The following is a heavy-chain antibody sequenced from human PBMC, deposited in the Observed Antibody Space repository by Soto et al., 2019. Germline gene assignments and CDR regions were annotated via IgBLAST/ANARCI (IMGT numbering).Heavy chain of an antibody. J-gene: IGHJ6*03. V-gene: IGHV4-34*01. D-gene: IGHD6-6*01. CDR3: ARGRPGRGAARPASPLYYYYYMDL. Sequence: QVQLQQWGAGLLKPSETLSLTCAVYGGSFSGYYWSWIRQPPGQGLEWSGEFNHSGSTNYNPSLKSRVTISRDSAKHQLPLKLSSVAAAETAVYYCARGRPGRGAARPASPLYYYYYMDLWGKGTTVPVSS. CDR1: GGSFSGYY. CDR2: FNHSGST.